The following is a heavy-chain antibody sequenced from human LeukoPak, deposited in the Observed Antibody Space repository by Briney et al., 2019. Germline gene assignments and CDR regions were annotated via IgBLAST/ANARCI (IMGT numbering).Heavy chain of an antibody. CDR2: IIPIFGTA. CDR1: GGTFSSYA. Sequence: SSVKVSRKASGGTFSSYAISWVRQAPGQGLERMGGIIPIFGTANYAQKSQGRVTITADESTSTAYMELSSLRSEDTAVYYCATNKGQYGDYSNWFDPWGQGTLVTVSS. D-gene: IGHD4-17*01. CDR3: ATNKGQYGDYSNWFDP. V-gene: IGHV1-69*01. J-gene: IGHJ5*02.